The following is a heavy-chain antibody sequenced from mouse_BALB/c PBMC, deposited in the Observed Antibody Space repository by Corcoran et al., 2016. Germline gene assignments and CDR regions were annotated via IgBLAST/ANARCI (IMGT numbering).Heavy chain of an antibody. J-gene: IGHJ2*01. V-gene: IGHV3-6*02. CDR1: GYSITSGYY. Sequence: DVQLQESGPGLVKPSQSLSLTCSVTGYSITSGYYWNWIRQFPGNKLEWMGYISYDGSNNYNPSLKNRISITRDTSKNQCFLKLNSVTTEDTATYYCARDRDFDYWGQGTTLTVSS. CDR2: ISYDGSN. CDR3: ARDRDFDY.